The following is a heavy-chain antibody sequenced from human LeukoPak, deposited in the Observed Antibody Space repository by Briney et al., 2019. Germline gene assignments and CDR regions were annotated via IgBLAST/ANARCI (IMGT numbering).Heavy chain of an antibody. J-gene: IGHJ6*03. V-gene: IGHV4-59*11. D-gene: IGHD6-6*01. CDR1: GGSISSHY. CDR3: ARGSSSDYYYYYYMDV. CDR2: IYYSGST. Sequence: SETLSLTCTVSGGSISSHYWSWIRQPPGKGLEWIGYIYYSGSTNYNPSLKSRVTISVDTSKNQFSLKLSSVTAADTAVYYCARGSSSDYYYYYYMDVWGKGTTVTVSS.